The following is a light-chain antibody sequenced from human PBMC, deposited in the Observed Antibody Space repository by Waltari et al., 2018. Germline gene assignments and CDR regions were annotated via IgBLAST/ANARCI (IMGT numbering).Light chain of an antibody. CDR3: SSYTSRNTVI. Sequence: QSALAQPAPVSGAPGQSITIPCTGTSSVVGGYHYVSCYQQHPGKAPKLMISDVSDRPSGVSNRFSGSKSGNTASLTISGLQAEDEADYSCSSYTSRNTVIFGGGTKVTVL. J-gene: IGLJ2*01. V-gene: IGLV2-14*03. CDR2: DVS. CDR1: SSVVGGYHY.